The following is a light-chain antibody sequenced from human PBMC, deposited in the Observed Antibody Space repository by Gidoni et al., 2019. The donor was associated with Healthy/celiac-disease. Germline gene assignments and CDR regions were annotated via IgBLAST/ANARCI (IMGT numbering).Light chain of an antibody. CDR2: AAS. CDR1: QNISSY. J-gene: IGKJ1*01. V-gene: IGKV1-39*01. Sequence: DIQMTQSPSSLSASVGDRVTITCRASQNISSYLNWYKQKPGKAPKLLIYAASSLQSGVPSRFSGSGSGTDFTLTISRLQPEDFATYYCQQSYSTPWTFGQGTKVEIK. CDR3: QQSYSTPWT.